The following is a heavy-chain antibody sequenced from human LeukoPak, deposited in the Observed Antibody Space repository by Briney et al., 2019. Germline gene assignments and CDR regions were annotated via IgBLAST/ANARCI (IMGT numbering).Heavy chain of an antibody. CDR2: INEDGSGK. J-gene: IGHJ3*02. D-gene: IGHD1-1*01. CDR1: GFTFSSHW. V-gene: IGHV3-7*01. Sequence: GGSLRLSCAASGFTFSSHWMTWVRQAPGKGLEWVANINEDGSGKYYVDSVKGRFTISRDDAKNSLYLQMNSLRVEDTAVYYCARENFMATSGTTFDIWGQGTMVSVSS. CDR3: ARENFMATSGTTFDI.